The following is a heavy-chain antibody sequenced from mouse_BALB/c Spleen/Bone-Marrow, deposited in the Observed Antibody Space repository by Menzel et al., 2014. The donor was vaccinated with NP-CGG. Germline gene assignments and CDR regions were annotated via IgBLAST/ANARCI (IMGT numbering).Heavy chain of an antibody. V-gene: IGHV1-39*01. D-gene: IGHD2-14*01. CDR3: ARSRYDGTYWYFDV. CDR2: IDLYYGGT. Sequence: VQLQQPGPELEKPGASVKISCNASGNSFTANNMNWVKQSNGKSLEWIGNIDLYYGGTSYNQKFKGKATLTVDKPSSTAYMQLKSLTSEDSAVYYCARSRYDGTYWYFDVWGAGTTVTVSS. CDR1: GNSFTANN. J-gene: IGHJ1*01.